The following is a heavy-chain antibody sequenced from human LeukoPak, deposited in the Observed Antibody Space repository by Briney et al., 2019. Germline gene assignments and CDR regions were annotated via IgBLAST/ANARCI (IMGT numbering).Heavy chain of an antibody. Sequence: GGSLRLSCAASGFTFSSYSMNWVRQAPGKGLEWVSAISGSGGSTYYADSVKGRFTISRDNSKNTLHLQMNSLRAEDTAVYYCAKALGDYGDYVVGYFQHWGQGTLVTVSS. D-gene: IGHD4-17*01. CDR1: GFTFSSYS. CDR2: ISGSGGST. CDR3: AKALGDYGDYVVGYFQH. J-gene: IGHJ1*01. V-gene: IGHV3-23*01.